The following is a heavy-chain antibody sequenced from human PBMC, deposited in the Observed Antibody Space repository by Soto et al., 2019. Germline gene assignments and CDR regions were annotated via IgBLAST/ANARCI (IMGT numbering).Heavy chain of an antibody. Sequence: QVHLVQSGAELKKPGASVRVSCKASGYSFTRNGISWVRQAPGQGLEWMGWISAKNGDTNYAQKFQRRVIMTTDTSTSTAYMELRSLRSDDTAVYYCVRDRDSDTWPSRDVWGKGTTVTVSS. J-gene: IGHJ6*04. V-gene: IGHV1-18*01. CDR1: GYSFTRNG. CDR3: VRDRDSDTWPSRDV. CDR2: ISAKNGDT. D-gene: IGHD1-26*01.